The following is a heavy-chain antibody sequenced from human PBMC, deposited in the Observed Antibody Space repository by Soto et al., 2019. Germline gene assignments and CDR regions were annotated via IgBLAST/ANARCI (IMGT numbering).Heavy chain of an antibody. V-gene: IGHV3-9*01. Sequence: GGSLRLSCAASGFTFDDYAMHWVRQAPGKGLEWVSGISWNSGSIGYADSVKGQFTISRDNAKNSLYLQMNSLRAEDTALYYGAKALADYYGMDVWGQGTTVTVSS. J-gene: IGHJ6*02. CDR1: GFTFDDYA. CDR2: ISWNSGSI. CDR3: AKALADYYGMDV.